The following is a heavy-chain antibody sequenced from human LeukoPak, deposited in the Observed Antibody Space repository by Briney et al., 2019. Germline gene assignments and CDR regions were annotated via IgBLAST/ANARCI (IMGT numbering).Heavy chain of an antibody. CDR2: INHNGNVN. CDR1: GFTFSSYW. J-gene: IGHJ6*02. D-gene: IGHD3-16*01. Sequence: GGSLRLSCAASGFTFSSYWMNWARQAPGKGLEWVASINHNGNVNYYVDSVKGRFTISRDNAKNSLYLQMSNLRAEDTAVYFCARGGVLDVWGQGATVTVSS. V-gene: IGHV3-7*03. CDR3: ARGGVLDV.